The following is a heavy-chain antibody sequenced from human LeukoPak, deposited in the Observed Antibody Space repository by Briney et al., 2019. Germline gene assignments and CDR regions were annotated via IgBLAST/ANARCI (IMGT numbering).Heavy chain of an antibody. V-gene: IGHV5-51*01. Sequence: GESLKISCKGSGYTFTNYWIGWVRQMPGKGLEWMGIIYPGDSDSRYSPSFQDKVTMSGDNSISTAYLQWSSLKASDTAMYYCARGPYGYTSSATLGSYNWFDPWGQGSLVTVSS. CDR2: IYPGDSDS. D-gene: IGHD2-2*02. J-gene: IGHJ5*02. CDR3: ARGPYGYTSSATLGSYNWFDP. CDR1: GYTFTNYW.